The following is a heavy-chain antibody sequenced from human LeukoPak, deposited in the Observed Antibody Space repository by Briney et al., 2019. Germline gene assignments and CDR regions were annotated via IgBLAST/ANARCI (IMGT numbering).Heavy chain of an antibody. Sequence: PGGSLRLSCAASGFTFSNAWMSWVRQAPGKGLEWVGRIKSKTDGGTTDYAAPVKGRFTISRDDSKNTLYLQMNSLKTEDTAVYYCTTDLDYGDYEGPPYGAFDIWGQGTMVTVSS. CDR3: TTDLDYGDYEGPPYGAFDI. CDR2: IKSKTDGGTT. V-gene: IGHV3-15*01. CDR1: GFTFSNAW. D-gene: IGHD4-17*01. J-gene: IGHJ3*02.